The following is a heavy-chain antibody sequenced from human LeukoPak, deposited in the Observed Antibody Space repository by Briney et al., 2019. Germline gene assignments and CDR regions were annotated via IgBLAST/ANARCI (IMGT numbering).Heavy chain of an antibody. D-gene: IGHD6-6*01. CDR2: IKQDGSEI. CDR1: GFTFSTYW. CDR3: AKLIAPRTIYDY. J-gene: IGHJ4*02. V-gene: IGHV3-7*01. Sequence: GGSLRLSCAASGFTFSTYWMSWVRQAPGKGLEWVASIKQDGSEINYVDSVKGRYTISRDNAKNSLYLQMNSLRAEDTAVYYCAKLIAPRTIYDYWGQGTLVTVSS.